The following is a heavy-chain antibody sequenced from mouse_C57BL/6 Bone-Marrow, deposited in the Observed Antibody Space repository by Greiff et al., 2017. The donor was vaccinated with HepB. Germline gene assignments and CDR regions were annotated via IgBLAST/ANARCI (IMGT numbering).Heavy chain of an antibody. Sequence: VQRVESGAELAKPGASVKLSCKASGYTFTSYWMHWVKQRPGRGLEWIGRIDPNSGGTKYNEKFKSKATLTVDKPSSTAYMQLSSLTSEDSAVYYCARHYGSSLMDYWGQGTSVTVSS. CDR3: ARHYGSSLMDY. V-gene: IGHV1-72*01. CDR1: GYTFTSYW. D-gene: IGHD1-1*01. J-gene: IGHJ4*01. CDR2: IDPNSGGT.